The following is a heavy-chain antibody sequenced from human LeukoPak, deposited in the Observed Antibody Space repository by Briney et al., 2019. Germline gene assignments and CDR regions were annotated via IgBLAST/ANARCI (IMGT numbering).Heavy chain of an antibody. CDR2: IYYSGST. CDR3: ARDRASSGTSINWFDP. Sequence: PSQTLSLTCTVSGGSISSGGYYWSWIRQHPGKGLEWIGYIYYSGSTCYNPSLKSRVTISVDTSTNQFSLKLSSMTAADTAVYYCARDRASSGTSINWFDPWGQGTLVTVSS. CDR1: GGSISSGGYY. D-gene: IGHD1-14*01. J-gene: IGHJ5*02. V-gene: IGHV4-31*03.